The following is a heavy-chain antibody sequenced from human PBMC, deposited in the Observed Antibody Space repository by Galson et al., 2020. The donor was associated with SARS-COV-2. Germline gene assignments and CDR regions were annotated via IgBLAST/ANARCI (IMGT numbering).Heavy chain of an antibody. CDR1: GGSISSYY. CDR3: ARSIGAAFAMFDS. V-gene: IGHV4-59*01. Sequence: ASETLSLTCSVSGGSISSYYWSWIRQPPGKGLEWIGYISYSGGTNYNPSLKSRISISLDTSKNHFSLKLTSVTAADTAVYFCARSIGAAFAMFDSWGQGTLVTVSS. J-gene: IGHJ4*02. D-gene: IGHD6-13*01. CDR2: ISYSGGT.